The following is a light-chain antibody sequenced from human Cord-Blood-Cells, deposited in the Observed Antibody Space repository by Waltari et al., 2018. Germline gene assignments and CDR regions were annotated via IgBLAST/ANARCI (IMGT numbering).Light chain of an antibody. CDR3: SSYTSSRV. J-gene: IGLJ1*01. V-gene: IGLV2-14*01. CDR1: SSDVGGYNY. CDR2: DVS. Sequence: QSALTQPASVSGSPGQSITISCTGTSSDVGGYNYVSWYQQHPGKAPKLMIYDVSNRPSVLSNRFSGSKSGNTASLTISRLQAEDEADYYCSSYTSSRVFGTGTKVTVL.